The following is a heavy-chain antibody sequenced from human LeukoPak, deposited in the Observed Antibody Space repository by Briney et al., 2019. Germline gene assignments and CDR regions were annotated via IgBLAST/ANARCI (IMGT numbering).Heavy chain of an antibody. CDR2: MNPNSGNT. CDR3: ARGPPVVYCSSTGCPLDV. CDR1: GYTFTSYD. Sequence: GASVKVSCKASGYTFTSYDINGVRQAPGQGLEWMGWMNPNSGNTGYAQKFQGRVTVTRNTSISTAYMELSSLRSEDTAVYYCARGPPVVYCSSTGCPLDVWGKGTTVTVSS. D-gene: IGHD2-2*01. V-gene: IGHV1-8*01. J-gene: IGHJ6*04.